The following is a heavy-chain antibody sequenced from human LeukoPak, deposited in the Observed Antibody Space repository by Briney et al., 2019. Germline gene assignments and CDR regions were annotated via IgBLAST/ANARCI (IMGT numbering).Heavy chain of an antibody. CDR3: ARQGADCSGGSCYSDY. CDR2: IYPSDSNT. D-gene: IGHD2-15*01. J-gene: IGHJ4*02. Sequence: GESLKISCQGSGYSFTNHWIGWVRQMPGKGLEWMGIIYPSDSNTRYSPSFQGQVTISADKSISTAYLQWSSLKASDTAMYFCARQGADCSGGSCYSDYWGQGTLVTVSS. V-gene: IGHV5-51*01. CDR1: GYSFTNHW.